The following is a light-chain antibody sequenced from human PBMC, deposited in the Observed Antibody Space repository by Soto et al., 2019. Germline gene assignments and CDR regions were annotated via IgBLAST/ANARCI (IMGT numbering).Light chain of an antibody. CDR1: QSVSSN. J-gene: IGKJ1*01. CDR2: GAS. V-gene: IGKV3-15*01. Sequence: ETVMTQSPATLSVSPGERATLSCRANQSVSSNLAWYQQKPGQAPRLLIYGASTRATGFPARFSGRGSGTAFTLTISSLQSEDFAVYYCQQYYKWPRTFGQGTKVLIK. CDR3: QQYYKWPRT.